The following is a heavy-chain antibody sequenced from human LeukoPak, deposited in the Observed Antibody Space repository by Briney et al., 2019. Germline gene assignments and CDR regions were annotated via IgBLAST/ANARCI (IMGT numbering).Heavy chain of an antibody. V-gene: IGHV3-15*01. Sequence: GGSLRLSCAAPGFTFSNAWMNWVRPAPAKGLEWVGRIKSKIDGQTTDYDATVKVRFSISRDDSKNTLYLQMNSLKTEDTAVYYCASTPTYWGQGTLVTVSS. J-gene: IGHJ4*02. CDR3: ASTPTY. D-gene: IGHD2-15*01. CDR2: IKSKIDGQTT. CDR1: GFTFSNAW.